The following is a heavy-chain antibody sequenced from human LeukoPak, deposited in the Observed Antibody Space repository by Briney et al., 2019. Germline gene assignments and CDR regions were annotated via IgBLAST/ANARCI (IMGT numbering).Heavy chain of an antibody. Sequence: PGGSLRLSCAASGFTFSDYGMHWVHQAPGKGLEWVSNIWYDGSNKFYADSVKGRFTISRDNSKNMLYLQMNSLRAEDTAVYYCASKSSPTGGYWGQGTLVTVSS. CDR3: ASKSSPTGGY. J-gene: IGHJ4*02. V-gene: IGHV3-33*01. CDR1: GFTFSDYG. CDR2: IWYDGSNK. D-gene: IGHD2-2*01.